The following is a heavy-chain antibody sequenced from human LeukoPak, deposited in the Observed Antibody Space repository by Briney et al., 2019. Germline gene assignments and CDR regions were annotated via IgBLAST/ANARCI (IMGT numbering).Heavy chain of an antibody. CDR2: IYYSGTT. J-gene: IGHJ4*02. CDR1: GGSISRYY. V-gene: IGHV4-59*08. Sequence: SETLSLTCTVSGGSISRYYWSWIRQPPGKGLEWIGYIYYSGTTNYNPSLKSRVTISVDTSKNQFSLKLSSVTAADTAVYYCARRMYSGSLDYWGQGTLVTVSS. CDR3: ARRMYSGSLDY. D-gene: IGHD6-6*01.